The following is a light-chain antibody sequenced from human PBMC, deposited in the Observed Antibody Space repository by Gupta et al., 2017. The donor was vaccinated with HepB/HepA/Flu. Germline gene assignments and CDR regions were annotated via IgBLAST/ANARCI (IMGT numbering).Light chain of an antibody. CDR2: KAS. CDR1: QAISDW. CDR3: QQYESCPLT. J-gene: IGKJ4*01. Sequence: DIQMSQSPSTLSASVGDRVTITCRASQAISDWLVWYQQKPGKDPKLLIYKASTLQGGVPWRFSGSGSGTEFTLTISSLQPDDFATYYCQQYESCPLTFGGGTKVELK. V-gene: IGKV1-5*03.